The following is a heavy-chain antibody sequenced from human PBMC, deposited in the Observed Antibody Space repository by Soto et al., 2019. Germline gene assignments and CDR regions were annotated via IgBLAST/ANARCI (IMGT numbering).Heavy chain of an antibody. Sequence: LRETLSLTCAVSGGSFSGFYWTWIRQPPGEGLEWIGEINHSGTTNFNPSLRSRLTISLDSSKKHFSLKLTSMTAADAAVYYCARADRTLVTSYGLDVWGQGTTVTVSS. D-gene: IGHD2-21*02. CDR1: GGSFSGFY. CDR3: ARADRTLVTSYGLDV. V-gene: IGHV4-34*01. J-gene: IGHJ6*02. CDR2: INHSGTT.